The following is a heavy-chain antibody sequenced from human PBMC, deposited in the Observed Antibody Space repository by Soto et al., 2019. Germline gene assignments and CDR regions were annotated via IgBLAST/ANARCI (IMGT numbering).Heavy chain of an antibody. D-gene: IGHD2-15*01. CDR2: INHSGST. Sequence: SETLSLTCAVYGGSFSGYYWSWIRQPPGKGLEWIGEINHSGSTNYNPSLKSRVTISVDTSKNQFSLKLSSVTAADTAVYYCARVVSHDFDYWGHGTLVTVSS. J-gene: IGHJ4*01. CDR1: GGSFSGYY. V-gene: IGHV4-34*01. CDR3: ARVVSHDFDY.